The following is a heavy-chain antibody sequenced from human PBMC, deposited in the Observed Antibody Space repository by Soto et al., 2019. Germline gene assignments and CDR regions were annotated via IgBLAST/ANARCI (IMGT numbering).Heavy chain of an antibody. V-gene: IGHV1-3*01. Sequence: ASLKVSCKASGYTFTRYTSNCVRPAPGQRLEWMGWINPDNGNTKSSQKFQNRVIITRDTSASTAYMDLSSLRSEDTAVYYCARGIATGQLDPWGQGTLVSLSA. CDR1: GYTFTRYT. J-gene: IGHJ5*02. CDR2: INPDNGNT. CDR3: ARGIATGQLDP. D-gene: IGHD2-15*01.